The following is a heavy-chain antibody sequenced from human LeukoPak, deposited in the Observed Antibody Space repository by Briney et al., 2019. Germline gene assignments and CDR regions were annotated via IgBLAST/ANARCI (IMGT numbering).Heavy chain of an antibody. CDR1: GGSISSSSYY. CDR2: IYYSGST. V-gene: IGHV4-39*07. J-gene: IGHJ6*02. D-gene: IGHD4-17*01. CDR3: ARDDYGDDYGMDV. Sequence: SETLSLTCSVSGGSISSSSYYWGWIRQPPGKGLEWIGNIYYSGSTYYNPSLKSRVTISVDTSKNQFSLKLSSVTAADTAVYHCARDDYGDDYGMDVWGQGTTVTVSS.